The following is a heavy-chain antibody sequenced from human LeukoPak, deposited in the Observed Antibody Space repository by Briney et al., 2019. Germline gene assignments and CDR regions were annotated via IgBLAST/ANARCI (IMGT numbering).Heavy chain of an antibody. CDR2: MYYSGTT. Sequence: SETLSLTCTVSGGSISSGSYYWGWIRQPPGKGLEWIASMYYSGTTFYSPPLKSRVTISVDTSKNQLSLKLGSVTAADTAVYYCARHPPRDGSAFDYWGQGTLVTVSS. J-gene: IGHJ4*02. V-gene: IGHV4-39*01. CDR1: GGSISSGSYY. CDR3: ARHPPRDGSAFDY.